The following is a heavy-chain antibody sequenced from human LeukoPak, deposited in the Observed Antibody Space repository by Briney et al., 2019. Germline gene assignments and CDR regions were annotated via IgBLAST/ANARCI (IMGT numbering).Heavy chain of an antibody. V-gene: IGHV4-59*01. CDR3: ARAGYYSAFDY. D-gene: IGHD3-22*01. CDR2: IYYSGST. Sequence: SETLSLTCTVSGGPISSYYWSWIRQPPGKGQEWIGHIYYSGSTNYNPSLKSRVTISVDTSKNQFSLKLSSVTAADTAVYYCARAGYYSAFDYWGQGTLVTVSS. CDR1: GGPISSYY. J-gene: IGHJ4*02.